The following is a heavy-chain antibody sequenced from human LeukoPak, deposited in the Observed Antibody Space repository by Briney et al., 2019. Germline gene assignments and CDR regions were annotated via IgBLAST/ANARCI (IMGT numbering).Heavy chain of an antibody. CDR3: ARVYNSLSPTDY. V-gene: IGHV1-46*04. D-gene: IGHD6-6*01. Sequence: ASVKVSCKASGYTFTSYYIHWVRQAPGQGPEWMGLINPVGGSTSYAQRLQGRVSMTRDTSTNTVYMELSGLRSEDTAVYYCARVYNSLSPTDYWGQGTLVAVSS. CDR1: GYTFTSYY. J-gene: IGHJ4*02. CDR2: INPVGGST.